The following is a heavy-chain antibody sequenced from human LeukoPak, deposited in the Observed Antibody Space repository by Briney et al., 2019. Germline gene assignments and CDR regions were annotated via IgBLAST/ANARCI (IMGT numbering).Heavy chain of an antibody. V-gene: IGHV4-34*01. CDR1: GGSFSGYY. D-gene: IGHD1-26*01. Sequence: SETLSLTCAVYGGSFSGYYWSWIRQPPGKGLEWIGEINHSGSTNYNPSIKSRVTISVDTSKNQFSLKLSSVTAADTAVYYCASHSGSHYYFDYWGQGTLVTVSS. J-gene: IGHJ4*02. CDR2: INHSGST. CDR3: ASHSGSHYYFDY.